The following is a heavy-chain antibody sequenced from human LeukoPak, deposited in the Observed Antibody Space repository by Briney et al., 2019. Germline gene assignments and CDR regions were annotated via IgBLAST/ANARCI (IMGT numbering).Heavy chain of an antibody. CDR3: ARDRYSSSWYSIYYYGMDV. CDR1: GFTFSSYS. J-gene: IGHJ6*02. V-gene: IGHV3-21*01. Sequence: GGSLRLSCAASGFTFSSYSMNWVRQAPGKELEWVSSISSSSSYIYYADSVKGRFTISRDNAKNSLYLQMNSLRAEDTAVYYCARDRYSSSWYSIYYYGMDVWGQGTTVTVSS. CDR2: ISSSSSYI. D-gene: IGHD6-13*01.